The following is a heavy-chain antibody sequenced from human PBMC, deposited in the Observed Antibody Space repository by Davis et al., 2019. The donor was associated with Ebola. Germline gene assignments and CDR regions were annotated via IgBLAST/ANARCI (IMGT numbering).Heavy chain of an antibody. J-gene: IGHJ4*02. CDR1: GYTFTGYY. CDR2: INPNSGDT. V-gene: IGHV1-2*02. Sequence: ASVKVSCKASGYTFTGYYMHWVRQAPGQGLAWMGWINPNSGDTNYAQKFQGRVTITADKSTSTAYMELSSLRSEDTAVYYCARGLARDGYTGQGYWGQGTLVTVSS. D-gene: IGHD5-24*01. CDR3: ARGLARDGYTGQGY.